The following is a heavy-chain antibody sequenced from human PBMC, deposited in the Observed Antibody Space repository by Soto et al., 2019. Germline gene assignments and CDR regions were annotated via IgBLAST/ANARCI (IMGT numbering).Heavy chain of an antibody. V-gene: IGHV4-4*07. CDR1: GGSMSKFY. J-gene: IGHJ5*02. D-gene: IGHD4-17*01. Sequence: SETLALTCSVSGGSMSKFYWSWIRKTAGKGLEWMGRVYATGTSDYNPSLRSRIAMSVDISKKTFSLRLRSVTAADTGVYYCVRDGSKTLRDCFDPWGQGILVTVSS. CDR3: VRDGSKTLRDCFDP. CDR2: VYATGTS.